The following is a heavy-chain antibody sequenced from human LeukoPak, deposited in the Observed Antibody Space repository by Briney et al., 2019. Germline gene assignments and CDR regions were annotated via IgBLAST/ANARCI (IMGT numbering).Heavy chain of an antibody. D-gene: IGHD2-15*01. Sequence: QTGGSLRLSCAASGFTFSSYAMSWVRQAPGKGLEWVSAISGSGGSTYYADSVKGRFTISRDNSKNTLYLQMNSLRAEDTAVYYCAKDHPYCSGGSCYLGDIDYWGQGTLVTVSS. CDR1: GFTFSSYA. V-gene: IGHV3-23*01. CDR2: ISGSGGST. J-gene: IGHJ4*02. CDR3: AKDHPYCSGGSCYLGDIDY.